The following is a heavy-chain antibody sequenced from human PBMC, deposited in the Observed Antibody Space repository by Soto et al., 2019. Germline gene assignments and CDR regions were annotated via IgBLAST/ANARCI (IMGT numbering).Heavy chain of an antibody. Sequence: EVPLVESGGDLIQPGGSLRLSCAAAGFTVSSNCMTWVRQAPGKGLEWVSVIYSGGSTYYADSVKGRFTISRDNSKNTLYLQMNRLRAEDTAVYYCARGFNWLDYWGQGTLVTVSS. V-gene: IGHV3-53*01. CDR1: GFTVSSNC. CDR3: ARGFNWLDY. D-gene: IGHD1-20*01. CDR2: IYSGGST. J-gene: IGHJ4*02.